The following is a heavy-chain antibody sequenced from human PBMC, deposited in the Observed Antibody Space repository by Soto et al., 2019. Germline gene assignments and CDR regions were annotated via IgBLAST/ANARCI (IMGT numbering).Heavy chain of an antibody. Sequence: QVQLVQSGAEVKKPGSSVRVSCKASGGTFSSYTISWVRQAPGQGLEWMGRIIHLLGLANYAQKFQGRVTITADKSTSTAYMELSSLRSDDTAVYYCSRGGLKGLAFFDYWGQGTLVTVSS. V-gene: IGHV1-69*02. CDR3: SRGGLKGLAFFDY. D-gene: IGHD2-15*01. CDR1: GGTFSSYT. J-gene: IGHJ4*02. CDR2: IIHLLGLA.